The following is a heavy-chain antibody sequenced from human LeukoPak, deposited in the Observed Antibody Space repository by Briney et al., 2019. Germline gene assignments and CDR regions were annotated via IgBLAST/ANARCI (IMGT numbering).Heavy chain of an antibody. V-gene: IGHV1-18*01. CDR1: GYTFTSYD. CDR2: ISAYNGNT. Sequence: ASVKVSCKASGYTFTSYDINWVRQAPGQGLEWMGWISAYNGNTNYAQKLQGRVTMTTDTSTSTAYMELRSLRSDDTAVYYCARDWDGYNPVNFDYWGQGTLVTVSS. J-gene: IGHJ4*02. CDR3: ARDWDGYNPVNFDY. D-gene: IGHD5-24*01.